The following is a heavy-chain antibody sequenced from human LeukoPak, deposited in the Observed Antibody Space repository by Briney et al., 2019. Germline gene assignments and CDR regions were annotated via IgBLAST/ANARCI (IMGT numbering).Heavy chain of an antibody. CDR2: LYYNGRT. CDR1: GGAISSSSYY. J-gene: IGHJ5*02. CDR3: TRTPPATHYDFWSGSYTGWFDP. D-gene: IGHD3-3*01. Sequence: SGTLSLTCTVSGGAISSSSYYWGWIRQSPGEGLEWIGSLYYNGRTYYNPSLKSRVTMSVDTSKNQFSLKLTSVTAADTATYYCTRTPPATHYDFWSGSYTGWFDPWGQGTLVTVSS. V-gene: IGHV4-39*01.